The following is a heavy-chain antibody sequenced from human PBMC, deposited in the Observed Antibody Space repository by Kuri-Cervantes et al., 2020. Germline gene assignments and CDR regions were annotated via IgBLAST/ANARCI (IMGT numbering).Heavy chain of an antibody. CDR2: INWNGGST. D-gene: IGHD3-3*01. CDR1: GFTFDDYG. V-gene: IGHV3-20*04. CDR3: ARDWNFGVSDAFDI. Sequence: GGSLRLSCAASGFTFDDYGMGWVRQAPGKGLEWVSGINWNGGSTGYADSVKGRFTISRDNAKNSLYLQMNSLRAEDTALYYCARDWNFGVSDAFDIWGQGTMVTVSS. J-gene: IGHJ3*02.